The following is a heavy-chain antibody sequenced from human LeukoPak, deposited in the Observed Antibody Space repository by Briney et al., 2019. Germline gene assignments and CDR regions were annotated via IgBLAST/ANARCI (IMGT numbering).Heavy chain of an antibody. J-gene: IGHJ4*02. V-gene: IGHV4-38-2*01. D-gene: IGHD1-26*01. CDR1: GYSISTNYY. CDR2: IYHSGST. Sequence: PSETLSLTCEVSGYSISTNYYCGWLRLPPGNRLEWICKIYHSGSTSYNPSLKRRVTISVDTSKNQFSLKLNSVTAADTAVYYCAALGVGPTTVNSWGQGTLVTVSS. CDR3: AALGVGPTTVNS.